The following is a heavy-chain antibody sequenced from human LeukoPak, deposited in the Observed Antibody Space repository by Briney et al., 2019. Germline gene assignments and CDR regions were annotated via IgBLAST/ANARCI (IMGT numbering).Heavy chain of an antibody. CDR2: ISAYNGNT. J-gene: IGHJ4*02. D-gene: IGHD3-22*01. V-gene: IGHV1-18*01. CDR3: AREPATYYYDSSGLDY. CDR1: GYTFTSYG. Sequence: SVKVSCKASGYTFTSYGISWVRQAPGQGLEWMGWISAYNGNTNYAQKLQGRVTMTTDTSTSTAYMELRSLRSDDTAVYYCAREPATYYYDSSGLDYWGQGTLVTVSS.